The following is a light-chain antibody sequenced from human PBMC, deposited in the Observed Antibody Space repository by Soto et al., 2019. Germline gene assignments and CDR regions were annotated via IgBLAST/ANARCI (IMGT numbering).Light chain of an antibody. CDR3: GTWDSSLSSGV. Sequence: QSVLTQPPSVSAAPGQMVTISCSGSNSNLGNNYVSWYQQVPGTAPKLLIYDNNKRPSGIPDRFSGSKSGTSATLGITGLQTGDEADYYCGTWDSSLSSGVFGGGTKVTVL. V-gene: IGLV1-51*01. CDR1: NSNLGNNY. CDR2: DNN. J-gene: IGLJ2*01.